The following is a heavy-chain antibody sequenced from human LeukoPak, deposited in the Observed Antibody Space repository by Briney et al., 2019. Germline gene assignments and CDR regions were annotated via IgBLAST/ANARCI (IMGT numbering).Heavy chain of an antibody. CDR3: ARVQGGGFRTADS. CDR1: GFSFHNYI. CDR2: ILEDGSHQ. V-gene: IGHV3-30*03. D-gene: IGHD1-14*01. J-gene: IGHJ5*02. Sequence: PGRSLRLSCAASGFSFHNYIMHWVRQAPGKGLDWVAVILEDGSHQYYTDSVKGRFTISRDNSKNTLFLQMNSLRGEDTAMYYCARVQGGGFRTADSWGQGTLVTVSS.